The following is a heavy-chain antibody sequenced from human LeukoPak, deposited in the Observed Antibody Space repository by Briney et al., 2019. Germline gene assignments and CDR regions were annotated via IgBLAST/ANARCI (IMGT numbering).Heavy chain of an antibody. Sequence: GGSLRLSCAASGFTVSSNYMSWVRQAPGKGLEWGFSIYSGGRTYYADPVKGGFTIARDKSKNTLYLQMNSLRAKDTAVYYGARDVEAALDYWGQGTLVTVSS. CDR2: IYSGGRT. J-gene: IGHJ4*02. V-gene: IGHV3-66*01. D-gene: IGHD6-13*01. CDR1: GFTVSSNY. CDR3: ARDVEAALDY.